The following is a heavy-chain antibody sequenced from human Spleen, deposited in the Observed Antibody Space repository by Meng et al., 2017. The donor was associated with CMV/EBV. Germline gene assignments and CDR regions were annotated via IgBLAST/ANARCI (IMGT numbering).Heavy chain of an antibody. D-gene: IGHD5-24*01. Sequence: ITLEDSCPTPVKPTQTLTLTCTFAEFSLNSRGVGVGWIRQPPGKALEWLALIYWDDDNRYSPSLKSRLTITKDTSRNQVVLTMTNMDPVDTATYYCAQKRDAYNRWGQGTLVTVSS. CDR1: EFSLNSRGVG. CDR3: AQKRDAYNR. J-gene: IGHJ4*02. V-gene: IGHV2-5*02. CDR2: IYWDDDN.